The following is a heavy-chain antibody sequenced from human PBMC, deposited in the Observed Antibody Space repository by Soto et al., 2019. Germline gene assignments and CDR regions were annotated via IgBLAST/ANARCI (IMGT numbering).Heavy chain of an antibody. CDR1: GFTFKNYG. Sequence: QVQLVESGGGVVQPGRSLRLYCAASGFTFKNYGIHLVRQDPGKGLECVAVIWNDGSQKHYVDSVKGRFTISRDNSKSMLYRQMDSLIAEETALYYCARGPTVKLDYWGHGTLVTVSS. CDR2: IWNDGSQK. D-gene: IGHD4-17*01. CDR3: ARGPTVKLDY. V-gene: IGHV3-33*01. J-gene: IGHJ4*01.